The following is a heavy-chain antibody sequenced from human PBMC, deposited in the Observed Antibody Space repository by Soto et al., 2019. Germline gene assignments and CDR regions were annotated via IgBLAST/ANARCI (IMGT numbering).Heavy chain of an antibody. J-gene: IGHJ6*02. CDR3: PRQSGPRMKHVTNYYYGSDG. CDR1: GYTFTGYD. Sequence: ASAKGSCKPSGYTFTGYDMPWVRQAPGQGLEWMGWINPNIRGTNYAQKFQGRVTMTRDTSISTAYVELSRLRSDETAVYYWPRQSGPRMKHVTNYYYGSDGLGQEITLTGS. CDR2: INPNIRGT. V-gene: IGHV1-2*02. D-gene: IGHD3-10*01.